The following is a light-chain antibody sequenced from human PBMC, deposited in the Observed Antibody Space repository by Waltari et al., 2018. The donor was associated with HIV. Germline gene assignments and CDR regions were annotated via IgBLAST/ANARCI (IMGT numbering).Light chain of an antibody. V-gene: IGKV4-1*01. CDR2: WAS. CDR1: QSILYGSDNNNY. CDR3: QQYYDAPPT. Sequence: DIVMTQSPDSLVVPLGERATITCKSSQSILYGSDNNNYLAWFQHKPGQPPKLLLYWASTRESGVPDRFIGSGSGTDFTLTISSLQAEDVAVYYCQQYYDAPPTFGQGTKLEIK. J-gene: IGKJ2*01.